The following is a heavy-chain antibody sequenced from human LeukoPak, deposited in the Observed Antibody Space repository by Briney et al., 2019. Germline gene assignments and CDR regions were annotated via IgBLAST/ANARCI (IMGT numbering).Heavy chain of an antibody. CDR2: IRSKAYGGTT. V-gene: IGHV3-49*03. D-gene: IGHD3-16*01. CDR1: GFTFSDYY. J-gene: IGHJ4*02. Sequence: PGGSLRLSCASSGFTFSDYYMSWIRQAPGKGLEWVGFIRSKAYGGTTEYAASVKGRFTISRDDSKSIAYLQMNSLKTEDTAVYYCTRDWGLGGYWGQGTLVTVSS. CDR3: TRDWGLGGY.